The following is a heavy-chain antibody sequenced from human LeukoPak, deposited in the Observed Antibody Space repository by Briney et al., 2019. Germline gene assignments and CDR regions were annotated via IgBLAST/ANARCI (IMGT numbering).Heavy chain of an antibody. D-gene: IGHD6-6*01. CDR1: GGSFSGYY. CDR2: INHSGST. J-gene: IGHJ6*02. V-gene: IGHV4-34*01. Sequence: PSETLSLTCAVYGGSFSGYYWRWIRQPPGKGLEWIGEINHSGSTNYNPSLKSRVTISVDTSKNQFSLKLSSVTAADTAVYYCARGSYSSSSLVYYYGMAVWGQGTTVTVSS. CDR3: ARGSYSSSSLVYYYGMAV.